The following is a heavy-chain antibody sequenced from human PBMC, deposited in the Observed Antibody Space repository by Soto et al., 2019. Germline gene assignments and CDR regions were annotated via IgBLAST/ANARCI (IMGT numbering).Heavy chain of an antibody. CDR2: IYYSGST. CDR1: GGSMSTSYY. V-gene: IGHV4-39*01. J-gene: IGHJ4*02. Sequence: QLQLQESGPGLLKPSETLSLTCTVSGGSMSTSYYWGWIRQPPGKGLEWIGSIYYSGSTYYNLSLKSRVTISVDTSKNQFSLKLTSVTAADTSVYYCATLWFGEADYWGQGTLVTVSS. D-gene: IGHD3-10*01. CDR3: ATLWFGEADY.